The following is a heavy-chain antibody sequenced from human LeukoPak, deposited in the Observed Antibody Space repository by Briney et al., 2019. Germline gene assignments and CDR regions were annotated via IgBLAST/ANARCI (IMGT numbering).Heavy chain of an antibody. J-gene: IGHJ4*02. Sequence: GGSLRLSCAASGFTFSSYEMNWVRQAPGKGLEWVSYISSSGSTIYYADSVKGRFTISRDNSKNTLYLQMNSLSAEDTAVYYCARTYYYDNSGFHLINYWGQGTLVTVSS. D-gene: IGHD3-22*01. CDR1: GFTFSSYE. CDR3: ARTYYYDNSGFHLINY. CDR2: ISSSGSTI. V-gene: IGHV3-48*03.